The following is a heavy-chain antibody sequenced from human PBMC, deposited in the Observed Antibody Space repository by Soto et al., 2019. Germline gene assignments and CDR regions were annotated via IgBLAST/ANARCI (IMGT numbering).Heavy chain of an antibody. CDR1: GYTFTGYY. Sequence: ASVKVSCKASGYTFTGYYMHWVRQAPGQGLEWMGWINPNSGGTNYAQKFQGRVTMTRDTSISTAYMELSRLRSDDTAVYYCARDGVVVPADHYYYYGMDVWGQGTTVTVSS. CDR3: ARDGVVVPADHYYYYGMDV. J-gene: IGHJ6*02. V-gene: IGHV1-2*02. CDR2: INPNSGGT. D-gene: IGHD2-2*01.